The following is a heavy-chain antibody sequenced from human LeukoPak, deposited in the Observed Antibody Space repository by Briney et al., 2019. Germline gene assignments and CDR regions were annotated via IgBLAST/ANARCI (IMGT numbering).Heavy chain of an antibody. D-gene: IGHD4-17*01. CDR1: GFTFSGSA. CDR2: IRSKASNYAT. J-gene: IGHJ4*02. V-gene: IGHV3-73*01. CDR3: SSGLSVLRSNNTPVDY. Sequence: GGSLRLSCAASGFTFSGSAMHWVRQASGKGLEWVGRIRSKASNYATTYAASVKGRFTISRDDSKNTAYLQMNSLKTGDTAVYFCSSGLSVLRSNNTPVDYWGQGTLVTVSS.